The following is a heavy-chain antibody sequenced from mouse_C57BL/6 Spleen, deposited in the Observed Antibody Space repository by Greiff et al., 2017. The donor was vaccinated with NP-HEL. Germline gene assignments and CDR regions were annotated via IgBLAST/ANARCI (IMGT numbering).Heavy chain of an antibody. CDR1: GYTFTSYW. CDR3: ARGGYVDY. V-gene: IGHV1-72*01. CDR2: IDPNGGGT. J-gene: IGHJ2*01. Sequence: VQLQQPGAELVKPGASVKLSCKASGYTFTSYWMHWVKQRPGRGLAWIGRIDPNGGGTKYNEKFKSKATLTVDKSSSTAFMQLSSLTSDDSAVYSCARGGYVDYWGQGTTLTVSS.